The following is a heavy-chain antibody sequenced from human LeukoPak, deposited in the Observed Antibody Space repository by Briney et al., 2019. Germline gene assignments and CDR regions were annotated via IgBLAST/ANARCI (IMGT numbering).Heavy chain of an antibody. CDR1: GYSFTGNH. J-gene: IGHJ4*02. CDR3: ARGSDYGGNSD. Sequence: GASVKVSCKTSGYSFTGNHMHWVRQAPGQGLEWMGWMNPNSGNTGYAQKFQGRVTMTRNTSISTAYMELSSLRSEDTAVYYCARGSDYGGNSDWGQGTLVTVSS. D-gene: IGHD4-23*01. V-gene: IGHV1-8*02. CDR2: MNPNSGNT.